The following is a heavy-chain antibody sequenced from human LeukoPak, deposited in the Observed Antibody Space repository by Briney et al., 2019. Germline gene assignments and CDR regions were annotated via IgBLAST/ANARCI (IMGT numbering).Heavy chain of an antibody. CDR2: IYYSGST. V-gene: IGHV4-30-4*08. CDR1: GGSISSGDYY. Sequence: SETLSLTCTVSGGSISSGDYYWSWIRQPPGKGLEWIGYIYYSGSTYYNPSLKSRVTISVDTSKNQFSLKLSSVTAADTAVYYCAREPEYSSSWYTGQDWGQRTLVTVSS. D-gene: IGHD6-13*01. J-gene: IGHJ4*02. CDR3: AREPEYSSSWYTGQD.